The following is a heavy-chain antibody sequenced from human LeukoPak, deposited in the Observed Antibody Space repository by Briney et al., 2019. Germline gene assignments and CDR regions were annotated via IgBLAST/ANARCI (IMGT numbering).Heavy chain of an antibody. CDR2: ISGSGGST. V-gene: IGHV3-23*01. CDR1: GFTFSSYA. D-gene: IGHD3-9*01. Sequence: GGSLRLSCAAYGFTFSSYAMSWVRQAAGKWLEWVSAISGSGGSTYYADSVKGRFTISRDNSKNTLYLQMNSLRAEDTAVYYCAKDITILEGDWGQGTLVTVSS. J-gene: IGHJ4*02. CDR3: AKDITILEGD.